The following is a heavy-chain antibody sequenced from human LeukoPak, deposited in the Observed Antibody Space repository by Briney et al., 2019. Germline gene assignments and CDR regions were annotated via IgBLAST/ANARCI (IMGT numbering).Heavy chain of an antibody. CDR2: IDNDGIRT. V-gene: IGHV3-74*01. CDR1: GFTFSTYW. D-gene: IGHD6-19*01. Sequence: GGSLRLSCAASGFTFSTYWMHWVRQAPGKGLVWVSRIDNDGIRTIYADSVKGRFTISRDNAKNSLYLQMNSLRAEDTAVYYCAREWGADSSGWSDYWGQGTLVTVSS. J-gene: IGHJ4*02. CDR3: AREWGADSSGWSDY.